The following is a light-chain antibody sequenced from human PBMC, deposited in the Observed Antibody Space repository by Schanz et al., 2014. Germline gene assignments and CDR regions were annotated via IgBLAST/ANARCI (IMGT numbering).Light chain of an antibody. CDR3: QQRTSWPPWT. Sequence: EVLMTQSPATLSVSPGERATLSCRASQSVSSTLAWYQQKRGQGPRLLIYGASTRATGIPARFSGSGSGTEFTLTISSLEPEDFAVYYCQQRTSWPPWTFGQGTKVEI. CDR1: QSVSST. V-gene: IGKV3-15*01. J-gene: IGKJ1*01. CDR2: GAS.